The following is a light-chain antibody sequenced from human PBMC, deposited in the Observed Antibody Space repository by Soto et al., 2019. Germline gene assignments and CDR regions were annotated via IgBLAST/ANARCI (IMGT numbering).Light chain of an antibody. CDR3: SSYTRANTRV. CDR1: SSDVGAYDY. Sequence: QSALTQPASVSGSPGQSITISCTGSSSDVGAYDYVSWYQHHAGKAPKLIIYEVNNRPSGVSNRFSGSKPGNTASLTISGLQAEDEAHYFCSSYTRANTRVFGGGTKVTVL. V-gene: IGLV2-14*01. CDR2: EVN. J-gene: IGLJ3*02.